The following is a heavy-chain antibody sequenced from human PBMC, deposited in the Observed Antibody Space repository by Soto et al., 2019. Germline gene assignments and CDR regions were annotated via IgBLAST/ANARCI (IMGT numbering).Heavy chain of an antibody. Sequence: GGSLRLSCAASRFTFSSYAMSWVRQAPGKGLEWVSAISGSGGSTYYADSVKGRFTISRDNSKNTPYLQMNSLRAEDTAVYYCAKLDSSGSRFDYWGQGTLVTVSS. CDR1: RFTFSSYA. J-gene: IGHJ4*02. V-gene: IGHV3-23*01. D-gene: IGHD3-22*01. CDR3: AKLDSSGSRFDY. CDR2: ISGSGGST.